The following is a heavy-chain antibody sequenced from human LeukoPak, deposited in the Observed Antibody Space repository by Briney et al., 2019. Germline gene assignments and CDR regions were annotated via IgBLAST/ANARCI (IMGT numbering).Heavy chain of an antibody. D-gene: IGHD3-22*01. J-gene: IGHJ4*02. Sequence: ASVKVSCKASGYTFTSYGVSWVRQAPGQGLEWMGWISGYKGNTNYAQNLQGRVTMTTDTSTSTAYMELRSLRPDDTAVYYCARLKGYDSSGYHDYWGQGTLVTVSS. CDR1: GYTFTSYG. V-gene: IGHV1-18*01. CDR3: ARLKGYDSSGYHDY. CDR2: ISGYKGNT.